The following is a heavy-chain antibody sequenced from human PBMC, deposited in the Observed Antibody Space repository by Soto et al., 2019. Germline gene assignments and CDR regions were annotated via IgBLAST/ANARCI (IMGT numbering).Heavy chain of an antibody. CDR1: GFTFGDYA. Sequence: PGGSLRLSCTASGFTFGDYAMSWFRQAPGKGLEWVGFIRSKAYGGTTEYAASVKGRFTISRDDSKSIAYLQMNSLKTEDTAVYYCTRDLGNYYDSSGYYPLDYWGQGTLVTVSS. CDR3: TRDLGNYYDSSGYYPLDY. D-gene: IGHD3-22*01. V-gene: IGHV3-49*03. CDR2: IRSKAYGGTT. J-gene: IGHJ4*02.